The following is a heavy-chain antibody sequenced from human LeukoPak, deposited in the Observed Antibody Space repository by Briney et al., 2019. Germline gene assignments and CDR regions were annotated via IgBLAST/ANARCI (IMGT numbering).Heavy chain of an antibody. CDR1: GFSFRKHD. CDR2: IDTAGDR. V-gene: IGHV3-13*01. Sequence: GGSLRLSCVATGFSFRKHDMHWVRQSSGKGLEWVSAIDTAGDRSYPVSVKGRFTISRENGKNSLFLQMNNLRAGDAAVYYCARGGSLYDASYSYYLDVWGKGTRVTVSS. CDR3: ARGGSLYDASYSYYLDV. J-gene: IGHJ6*03. D-gene: IGHD2/OR15-2a*01.